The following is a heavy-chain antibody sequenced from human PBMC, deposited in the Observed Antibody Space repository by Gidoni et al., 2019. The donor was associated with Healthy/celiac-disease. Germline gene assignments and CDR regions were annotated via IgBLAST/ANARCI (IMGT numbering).Heavy chain of an antibody. CDR1: GYTFTSHG. CDR3: ARVGRGMVRGAINLDY. CDR2: ISAYNGNK. V-gene: IGHV1-18*01. D-gene: IGHD3-10*01. Sequence: QVQLVQSGAEVKKPGASVKVSCKVSGYTFTSHGISWVRQAPGQGLEWMGWISAYNGNKNYAQKLQGRVTMTTDTATSTAYMELRSLRSDDTAVYYCARVGRGMVRGAINLDYWGQGTLVTVSS. J-gene: IGHJ4*02.